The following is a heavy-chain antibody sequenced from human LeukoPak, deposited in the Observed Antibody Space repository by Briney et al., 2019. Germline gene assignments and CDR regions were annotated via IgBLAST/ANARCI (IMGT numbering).Heavy chain of an antibody. CDR3: AAYDYGGNPNAGGMDV. V-gene: IGHV4-39*07. D-gene: IGHD4-23*01. CDR2: IYYSGST. CDR1: GGSISSGGYY. J-gene: IGHJ6*02. Sequence: SETLSLTCTVSGGSISSGGYYWSWIRQPPGKGLEWIGSIYYSGSTYYNPSLKSRVTISVDTSKNQFSLKLSSVTAADTAVYYCAAYDYGGNPNAGGMDVWGQGTTVTVSS.